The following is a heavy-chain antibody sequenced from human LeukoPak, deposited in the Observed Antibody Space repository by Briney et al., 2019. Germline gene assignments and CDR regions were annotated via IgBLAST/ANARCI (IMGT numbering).Heavy chain of an antibody. CDR2: IYYSGST. J-gene: IGHJ4*02. V-gene: IGHV4-39*01. Sequence: SETLSLTCTVSGGSISSGSYYWGWIRQPPGKGLEWIVSIYYSGSTYYNPSLKSRVTISVDMSKNQFSLNLSSVTAADTAVYYCARHSSLGSGYYYWGQGTLVTVSS. CDR1: GGSISSGSYY. CDR3: ARHSSLGSGYYY. D-gene: IGHD3-3*01.